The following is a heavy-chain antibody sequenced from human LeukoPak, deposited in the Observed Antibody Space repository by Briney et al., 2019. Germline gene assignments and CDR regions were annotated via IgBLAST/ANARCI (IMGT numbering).Heavy chain of an antibody. CDR3: ARDYKYAFDN. J-gene: IGHJ4*02. Sequence: GGSRGLSCAAAGCRVRDYCRNWVRQAPGKGLEWISYIGIDRGNTNYADSVKGRFTISGDKAKNSLYLQMNSLRVEDTAVYYCARDYKYAFDNWGQGTLVTVSS. CDR1: GCRVRDYC. CDR2: IGIDRGNT. V-gene: IGHV3-11*06. D-gene: IGHD5-24*01.